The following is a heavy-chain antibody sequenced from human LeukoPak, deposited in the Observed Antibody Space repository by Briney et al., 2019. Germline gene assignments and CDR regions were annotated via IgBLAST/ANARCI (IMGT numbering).Heavy chain of an antibody. J-gene: IGHJ4*02. Sequence: ASVKVSCKASGYTFTSYGISWVRQAPGQGLEWMGGIIPIFGTANYAQKFQGRVTITADESTSTAYMELSSLRSEDTAVYYCAREGGSYYGIDYWGQGTLVTVSS. CDR3: AREGGSYYGIDY. CDR2: IIPIFGTA. V-gene: IGHV1-69*13. D-gene: IGHD1-26*01. CDR1: GYTFTSYG.